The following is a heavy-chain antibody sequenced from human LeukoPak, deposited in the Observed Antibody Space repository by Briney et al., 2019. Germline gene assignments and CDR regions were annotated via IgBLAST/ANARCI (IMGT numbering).Heavy chain of an antibody. CDR2: ISGSGVST. D-gene: IGHD2-2*02. CDR3: AKLPAAAIVGWFDP. Sequence: GGSLRLSCAASGFTFSNYAMSWVRQAPGKGLEWVSIISGSGVSTYYADSVKGRFTISRDNYKNTLYLQMNSLRGEDTAIYYCAKLPAAAIVGWFDPWGQGTLVTVSS. J-gene: IGHJ5*02. CDR1: GFTFSNYA. V-gene: IGHV3-23*01.